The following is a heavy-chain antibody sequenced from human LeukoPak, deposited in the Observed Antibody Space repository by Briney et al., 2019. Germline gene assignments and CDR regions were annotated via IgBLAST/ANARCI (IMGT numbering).Heavy chain of an antibody. J-gene: IGHJ3*02. CDR2: IYPGDSDT. CDR1: GYSFTSYW. CDR3: ARHSGYSGSYSGAFDI. V-gene: IGHV5-51*01. D-gene: IGHD1-26*01. Sequence: AGESLKISCKGSGYSFTSYWIGWVRQMPGKGLEWMGIIYPGDSDTRYSPSFQGQVTISADKSISTAYLQWSSLKASDTAMYYYARHSGYSGSYSGAFDIWGQGTMVTVSS.